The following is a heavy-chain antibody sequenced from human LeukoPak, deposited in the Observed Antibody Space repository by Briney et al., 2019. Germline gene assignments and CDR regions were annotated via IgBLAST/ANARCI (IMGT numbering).Heavy chain of an antibody. J-gene: IGHJ4*02. D-gene: IGHD3-10*01. V-gene: IGHV1-69*05. CDR1: GGTFSSYA. CDR3: ARIPFGETYEYYFDY. CDR2: IIPIFGTA. Sequence: SVKVSCKASGGTFSSYAISWVRQAPGQGLEWMGRIIPIFGTANYAQKFQGRVTITTDESTSTAYMELSSLRSGDTAVYYCARIPFGETYEYYFDYWGQGTLVTVSS.